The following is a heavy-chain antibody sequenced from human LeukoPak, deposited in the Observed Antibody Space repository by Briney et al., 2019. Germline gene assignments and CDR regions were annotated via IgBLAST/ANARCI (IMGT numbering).Heavy chain of an antibody. CDR1: GFTFSSYA. CDR2: ISGSGGST. Sequence: PGGSLRLSCAASGFTFSSYAMSWVRQAPGKGLEWVSAISGSGGSTYYADSVKGRFTISRDNSKNTLYLQMNSLRAEDTAVYYCAKDQFGSSGWYVSGFDPWGQGTLVTVSS. J-gene: IGHJ5*02. V-gene: IGHV3-23*01. CDR3: AKDQFGSSGWYVSGFDP. D-gene: IGHD6-19*01.